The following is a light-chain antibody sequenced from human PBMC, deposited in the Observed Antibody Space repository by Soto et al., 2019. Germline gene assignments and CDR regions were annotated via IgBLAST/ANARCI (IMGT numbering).Light chain of an antibody. V-gene: IGKV3-15*01. CDR3: QQYNNWPKK. Sequence: EIVMPQSPAPLSVSPGERATLSCRASQSVSSNLAWYQQKPGQAPRLLIYGASTRPPGIPARFSGSGSGTEFTLTISSLQSEEFAVYYCQQYNNWPKKFGQGTKVES. CDR1: QSVSSN. CDR2: GAS. J-gene: IGKJ1*01.